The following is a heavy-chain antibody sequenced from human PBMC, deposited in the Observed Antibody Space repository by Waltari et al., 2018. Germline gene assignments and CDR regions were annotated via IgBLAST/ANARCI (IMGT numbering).Heavy chain of an antibody. CDR2: IIPIFGTA. Sequence: QVQLVQSGAEVKKPGSSVKVSCKASGGTFSSYAISWVRQAPGQGLEWMGGIIPIFGTANYAQKFQGRVTITADESTSTAYMELSSLRSEDTAVYYCARVGYCSSTSCLDAFDIWGQGTMVTVSS. V-gene: IGHV1-69*12. CDR3: ARVGYCSSTSCLDAFDI. CDR1: GGTFSSYA. D-gene: IGHD2-2*01. J-gene: IGHJ3*02.